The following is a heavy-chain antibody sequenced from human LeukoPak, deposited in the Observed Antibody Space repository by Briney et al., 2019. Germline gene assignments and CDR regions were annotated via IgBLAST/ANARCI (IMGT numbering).Heavy chain of an antibody. CDR1: GGSFSGYY. CDR2: INHSGST. J-gene: IGHJ3*02. Sequence: SETLSLTCAVYGGSFSGYYWSWIRQPPGKGLEWIGEINHSGSTNYNPSLKSRVTISVDTSKDQFSLKLSSVTAADTAVYYCARWVATIQHSFDIWGQGTMVTVSP. CDR3: ARWVATIQHSFDI. V-gene: IGHV4-34*01. D-gene: IGHD5-24*01.